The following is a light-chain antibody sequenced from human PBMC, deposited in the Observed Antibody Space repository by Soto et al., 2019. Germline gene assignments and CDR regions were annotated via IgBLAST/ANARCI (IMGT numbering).Light chain of an antibody. Sequence: QSVLTQPPSASGSPGQSVTISCTGTSNDVGGYNYVSWYQQHPGKAPKLMIYEVSKRPSGVPDRFSGSKSGNTASLTVSGLQAEDEVDYYCRSYAGSNNYVFGTGTKVTV. CDR1: SNDVGGYNY. CDR2: EVS. V-gene: IGLV2-8*01. J-gene: IGLJ1*01. CDR3: RSYAGSNNYV.